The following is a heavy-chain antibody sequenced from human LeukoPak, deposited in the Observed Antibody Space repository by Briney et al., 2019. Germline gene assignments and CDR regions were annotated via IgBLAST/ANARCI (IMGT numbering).Heavy chain of an antibody. Sequence: KASETLSLTCTVSGASITSYYWSWNRQPPGKGLEWIGYIYYSGSTNYNPSLKSRVTISLDTSKNQFSLKLSSVTAADTAVYYCARERRDYYDSSDWFDPWGQGTLVTVSS. CDR3: ARERRDYYDSSDWFDP. J-gene: IGHJ5*02. V-gene: IGHV4-59*12. CDR1: GASITSYY. D-gene: IGHD3-22*01. CDR2: IYYSGST.